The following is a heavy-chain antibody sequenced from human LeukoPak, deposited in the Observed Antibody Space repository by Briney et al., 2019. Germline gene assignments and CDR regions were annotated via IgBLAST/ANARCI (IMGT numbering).Heavy chain of an antibody. D-gene: IGHD3-3*01. CDR2: INPNSGGT. CDR3: ARGRRDFWSGFSTYSDAFDV. CDR1: GYTFTGYY. J-gene: IGHJ3*01. V-gene: IGHV1-2*02. Sequence: ASVKVSCKASGYTFTGYYMHWVRQAPGQGLEWMGWINPNSGGTNYAQKSQGRVTLTRDTSISTAYMELSRLRSDDTAVYYCARGRRDFWSGFSTYSDAFDVWGQGTVVTVS.